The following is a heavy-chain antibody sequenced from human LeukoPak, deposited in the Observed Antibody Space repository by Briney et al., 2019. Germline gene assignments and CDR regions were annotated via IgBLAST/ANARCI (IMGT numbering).Heavy chain of an antibody. Sequence: ASVKVSCKASGYTFTSYGISWVRQAPGQRLEWMGWINAGNGNTKYSQKFQGRVTITRDTSASTAYMELSSLRSEDTAVYYCATQPGIASSGPLYNWFDPWGQGTLVTVSS. J-gene: IGHJ5*02. CDR2: INAGNGNT. CDR1: GYTFTSYG. D-gene: IGHD6-13*01. V-gene: IGHV1-3*01. CDR3: ATQPGIASSGPLYNWFDP.